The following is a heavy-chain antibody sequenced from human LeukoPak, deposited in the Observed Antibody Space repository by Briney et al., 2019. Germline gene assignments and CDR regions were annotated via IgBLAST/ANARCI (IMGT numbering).Heavy chain of an antibody. Sequence: SETLSLTCIVSGGSISNYYWSWIRQPPGKGLEWIGYMSNSGSTNYNPSLKSRVTLSVDTSNNQFSLNLRSVTTADTAVYYCARAPPIVVAVRPDAFDIWGQGTMVTVS. CDR1: GGSISNYY. V-gene: IGHV4-59*01. CDR2: MSNSGST. D-gene: IGHD2-2*01. CDR3: ARAPPIVVAVRPDAFDI. J-gene: IGHJ3*02.